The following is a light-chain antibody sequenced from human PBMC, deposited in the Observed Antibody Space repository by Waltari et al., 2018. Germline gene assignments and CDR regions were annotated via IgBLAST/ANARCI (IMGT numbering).Light chain of an antibody. Sequence: DIQMTQSPSTLSASVGDRVTISCRASRTMRTWLAWYQQKPGKAPKLLIYETSSLESGVPSRFGGSGAGTVFTLTISSLQPDDFATYYCQQYNSYSTFGGGTKVEIK. CDR3: QQYNSYST. CDR1: RTMRTW. V-gene: IGKV1-5*03. CDR2: ETS. J-gene: IGKJ4*01.